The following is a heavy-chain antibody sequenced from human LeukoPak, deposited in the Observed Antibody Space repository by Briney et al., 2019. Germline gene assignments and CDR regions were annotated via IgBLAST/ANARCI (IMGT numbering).Heavy chain of an antibody. V-gene: IGHV4-30-4*01. J-gene: IGHJ4*02. CDR3: ARVPFRNYYDSSGYCFDY. CDR2: IYYSGST. Sequence: SETLSLTCTVSGGSISSGDYYWSWIRQPPGKGLEWIGYIYYSGSTYYNPSLESRVTISVDTSKNQFPLKLSSVTAADTAVYYCARVPFRNYYDSSGYCFDYWGQGILVTVSS. D-gene: IGHD3-22*01. CDR1: GGSISSGDYY.